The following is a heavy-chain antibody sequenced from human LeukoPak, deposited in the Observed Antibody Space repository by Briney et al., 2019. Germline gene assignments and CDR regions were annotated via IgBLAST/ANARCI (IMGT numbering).Heavy chain of an antibody. CDR3: ARNIGRFGELTLDY. V-gene: IGHV1-69*01. Sequence: SVKVSCKASGGTFSSYGISWVRQAPGQGLEWMGGIMPFFGTANYVQNFQGRVTITADESTSTAYMELSSLRSEDTAVYYCARNIGRFGELTLDYWGQGTLVTVSS. D-gene: IGHD3-10*01. CDR2: IMPFFGTA. CDR1: GGTFSSYG. J-gene: IGHJ4*02.